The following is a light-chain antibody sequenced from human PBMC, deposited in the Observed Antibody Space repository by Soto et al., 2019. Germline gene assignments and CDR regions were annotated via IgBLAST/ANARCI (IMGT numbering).Light chain of an antibody. V-gene: IGLV3-21*02. CDR2: DDS. CDR3: CSYVGGYSYV. J-gene: IGLJ1*01. CDR1: NIGSKS. Sequence: SYELTQPPSVSVAPGQTARITCGGNNIGSKSVHWYQQKPGQAPVLVVDDDSDRPSGIPERFSGSNSGNTASLTISGLQAEDEADYYCCSYVGGYSYVFGIGTKVTVL.